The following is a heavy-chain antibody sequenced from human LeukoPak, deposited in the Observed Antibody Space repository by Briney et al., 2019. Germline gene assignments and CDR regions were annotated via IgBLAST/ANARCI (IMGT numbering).Heavy chain of an antibody. Sequence: GGSLRLSCAASGFTVSSNYMSWVRQAPGKGLEWVSVIYRSGSTSYAASMKGRFTISRDNSKNTLYLQLNSLRAEDTAVYYCAAHLPPKAAVGYFDLWGRGTLVTVSS. CDR1: GFTVSSNY. D-gene: IGHD6-13*01. CDR3: AAHLPPKAAVGYFDL. J-gene: IGHJ2*01. CDR2: IYRSGST. V-gene: IGHV3-53*01.